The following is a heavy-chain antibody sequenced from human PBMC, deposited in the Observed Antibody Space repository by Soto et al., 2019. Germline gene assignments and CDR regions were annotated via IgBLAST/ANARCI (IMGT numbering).Heavy chain of an antibody. CDR2: ISYDGSNK. J-gene: IGHJ4*02. CDR3: ARPGFGEYNIFDY. Sequence: PGGSLRLSCAASGFTFSSYAMHWVRQAPGKGLEWVAVISYDGSNKYYADSVKGRFTISRDNSKNTLYLQMNSLRAEDTAVYYCARPGFGEYNIFDYWGQGTLVTVSS. V-gene: IGHV3-30-3*01. D-gene: IGHD3-10*01. CDR1: GFTFSSYA.